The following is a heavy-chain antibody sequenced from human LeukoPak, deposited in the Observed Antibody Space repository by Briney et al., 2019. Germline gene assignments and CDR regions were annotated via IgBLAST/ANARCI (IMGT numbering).Heavy chain of an antibody. CDR1: GGSFSGYY. CDR3: ARRYYAFWSDWFDP. D-gene: IGHD3-3*01. Sequence: PSETPSLTCAVYGGSFSGYYWSWIRQPPGEGLEWIGEINHSGSTNYNPSLKGRVTISEDTSKNQFSLKLSSVTAADPAVSYCARRYYAFWSDWFDPWGQGTLVTVSS. J-gene: IGHJ5*02. V-gene: IGHV4-34*01. CDR2: INHSGST.